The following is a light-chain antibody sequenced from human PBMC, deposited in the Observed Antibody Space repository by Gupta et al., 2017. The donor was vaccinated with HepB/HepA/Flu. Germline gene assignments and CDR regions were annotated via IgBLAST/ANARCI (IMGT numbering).Light chain of an antibody. V-gene: IGLV1-40*01. J-gene: IGLJ3*02. Sequence: QSVLTQPPSVSGAPGPRVTIPRTASSSNIGAGYDVHWYQQLPGTAPKLLIYGNSNRPSGVPDRFSGSKSGTSAPLAISGLQAEDEADYYCQSYDSSLSGWVFGGGTKLTVL. CDR1: SSNIGAGYD. CDR2: GNS. CDR3: QSYDSSLSGWV.